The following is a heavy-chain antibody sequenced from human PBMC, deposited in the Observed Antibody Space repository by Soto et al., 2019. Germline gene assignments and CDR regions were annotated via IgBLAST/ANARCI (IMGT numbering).Heavy chain of an antibody. Sequence: LXLXCAACGFPFSSXDMLWGRQAPGKGLEWVAVISYDGINKYYADSVKGRFTISRDNSKKTLYLQMNSLRAEDTAVYYCAKYLYNWGYYYGMDVWGQGTTGTVSS. CDR1: GFPFSSXD. J-gene: IGHJ6*02. CDR2: ISYDGINK. CDR3: AKYLYNWGYYYGMDV. V-gene: IGHV3-30*18. D-gene: IGHD1-20*01.